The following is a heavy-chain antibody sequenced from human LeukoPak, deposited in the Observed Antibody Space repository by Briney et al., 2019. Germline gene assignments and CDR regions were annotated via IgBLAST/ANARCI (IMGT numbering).Heavy chain of an antibody. V-gene: IGHV3-7*05. CDR3: AKDGGETVLWFGELNY. D-gene: IGHD3-10*01. CDR2: IKQDGSEK. CDR1: GFTFSSYW. Sequence: GGSLRLSCTASGFTFSSYWMSWVRQTPEKGLEWVANIKQDGSEKVYVDSVKGRFTISRDNAKSSLYLQMSGLRAEDTAVYYCAKDGGETVLWFGELNYWGQGTLVTVSS. J-gene: IGHJ4*02.